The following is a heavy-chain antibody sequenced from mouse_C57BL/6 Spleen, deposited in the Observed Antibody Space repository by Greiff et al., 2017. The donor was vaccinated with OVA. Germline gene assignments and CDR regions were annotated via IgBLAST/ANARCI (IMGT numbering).Heavy chain of an antibody. J-gene: IGHJ4*01. CDR3: ARWGLLRNYYAMDY. CDR2: IYPSDSET. Sequence: QVQLQQPGAELVRPGSSVKLSCKASGYTFTSYWMDWVKQRPGQGLEWIGNIYPSDSETHYNQKFKDKATLTVDKSSSTAYMQLSSLTSEDSAVYYCARWGLLRNYYAMDYWGQGTSVTVSS. D-gene: IGHD2-3*01. V-gene: IGHV1-61*01. CDR1: GYTFTSYW.